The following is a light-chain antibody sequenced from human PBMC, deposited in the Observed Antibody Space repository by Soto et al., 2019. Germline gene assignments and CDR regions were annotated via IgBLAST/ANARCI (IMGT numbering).Light chain of an antibody. Sequence: QAVVTQPPSVSEAPGQRVTISCTGSSSNIGAGYEAHWYQQVPGTAPKLLIYENNNRPSGVPDRFSGSKSGTSASLAITGLQAEDEAEYYCQSYDSSLSGYVFGTGPKLTV. CDR2: ENN. CDR1: SSNIGAGYE. J-gene: IGLJ1*01. CDR3: QSYDSSLSGYV. V-gene: IGLV1-40*01.